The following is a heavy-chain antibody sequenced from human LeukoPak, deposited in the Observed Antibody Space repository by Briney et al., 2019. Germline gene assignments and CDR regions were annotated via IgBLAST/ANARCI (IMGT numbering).Heavy chain of an antibody. CDR3: ARDGVPAAMRPYYYYGMDV. Sequence: SETLSLTCTVSGGSISSYYWSWIRQPAGKGLEWIGRIYTSGSTNYNPSLKSRVTMSVDTSKNQFSLKLSSVTAADTAVYYCARDGVPAAMRPYYYYGMDVWGQGTTVTVSS. CDR1: GGSISSYY. CDR2: IYTSGST. V-gene: IGHV4-4*07. J-gene: IGHJ6*02. D-gene: IGHD2-2*01.